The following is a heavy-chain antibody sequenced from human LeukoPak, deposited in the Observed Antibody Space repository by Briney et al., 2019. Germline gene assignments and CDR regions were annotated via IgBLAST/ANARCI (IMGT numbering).Heavy chain of an antibody. CDR3: ARDQSYSSSWPYYYYGMDV. V-gene: IGHV3-7*01. J-gene: IGHJ6*02. Sequence: GGSLRLSCAASGFTLKNYWMSWVRQDPGKGLEWVAKIKHDGSEKQYVDSVKGRFTISRDNAKNSLYLEMNILRAEDTAVYYCARDQSYSSSWPYYYYGMDVWGQGTTVTVSS. CDR2: IKHDGSEK. CDR1: GFTLKNYW. D-gene: IGHD6-13*01.